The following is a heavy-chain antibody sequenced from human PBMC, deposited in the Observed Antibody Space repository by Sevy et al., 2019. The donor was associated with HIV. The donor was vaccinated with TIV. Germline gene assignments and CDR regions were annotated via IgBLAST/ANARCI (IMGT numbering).Heavy chain of an antibody. Sequence: ASVKVSCKVSGYTLTGLSMHWVRQAPGKGLEWMGRFDPEDGETIYAQNFQGRVTMTEDTSTDTAYMELSSLRSEDTAVYFCATTKDYYDSSGCPFDYWGQGTLVTVSS. J-gene: IGHJ4*02. CDR2: FDPEDGET. D-gene: IGHD3-22*01. CDR3: ATTKDYYDSSGCPFDY. V-gene: IGHV1-24*01. CDR1: GYTLTGLS.